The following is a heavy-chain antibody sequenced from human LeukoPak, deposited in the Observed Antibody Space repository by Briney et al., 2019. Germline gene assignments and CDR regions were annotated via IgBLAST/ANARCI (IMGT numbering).Heavy chain of an antibody. CDR3: ARDPHVVVAAGQVDY. CDR2: ISAYNGNT. V-gene: IGHV1-18*01. CDR1: GYSFSSYG. D-gene: IGHD2-15*01. Sequence: ASVKVSCKASGYSFSSYGISWVRQAPGQGLEWMGWISAYNGNTNYAQKFQGRVTMTTDTSTSTGYMELRSLRSDDTAVYYCARDPHVVVAAGQVDYWGQGTLVTVSS. J-gene: IGHJ4*02.